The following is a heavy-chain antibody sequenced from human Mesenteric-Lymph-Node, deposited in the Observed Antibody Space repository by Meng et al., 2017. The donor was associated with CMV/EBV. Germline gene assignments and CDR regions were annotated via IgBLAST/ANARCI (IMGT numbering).Heavy chain of an antibody. CDR2: INSDGSST. V-gene: IGHV3-74*01. Sequence: GESLKISCAASGFTFSSYWMHWVRQAPGKGLVWVSRINSDGSSTSYADSVKGRFTISRDDSKNTLYLHMNSLRAEDTAVYYCAKGLYQSSYSSSSEYFQHWGPGTLVTVSS. D-gene: IGHD6-6*01. J-gene: IGHJ1*01. CDR3: AKGLYQSSYSSSSEYFQH. CDR1: GFTFSSYW.